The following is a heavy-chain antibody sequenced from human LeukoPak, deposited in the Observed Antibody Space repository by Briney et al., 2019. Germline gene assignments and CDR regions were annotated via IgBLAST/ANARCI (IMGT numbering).Heavy chain of an antibody. CDR2: FYHSGST. CDR3: ARHDFYSNYPHNWFDP. Sequence: SETLSLTCAVSGYSISSGYFWGWIRPPPGKGLEWIGSFYHSGSTHYNPSLRSRVTISVDTSKNQFSLNLSSVTAADTAVYYCARHDFYSNYPHNWFDPWGQGTLVTISS. J-gene: IGHJ5*02. V-gene: IGHV4-38-2*01. D-gene: IGHD4-11*01. CDR1: GYSISSGYF.